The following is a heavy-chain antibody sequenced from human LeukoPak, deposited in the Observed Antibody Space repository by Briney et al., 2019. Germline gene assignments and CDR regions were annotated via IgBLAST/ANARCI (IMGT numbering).Heavy chain of an antibody. V-gene: IGHV4-59*12. CDR1: GGSINNYY. J-gene: IGHJ3*02. D-gene: IGHD6-13*01. CDR2: IYYSGST. Sequence: SETVSLTCTVSGGSINNYYWSWIRQPPGEGLEWVGYIYYSGSTKYNPSLKSRVTMSVDRSENQFSLKLSSVTAADTAVYYCARGQQLTPDAFDIWGQGTMVTVSS. CDR3: ARGQQLTPDAFDI.